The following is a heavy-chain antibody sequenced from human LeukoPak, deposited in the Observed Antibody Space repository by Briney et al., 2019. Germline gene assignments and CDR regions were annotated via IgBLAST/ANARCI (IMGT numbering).Heavy chain of an antibody. CDR3: AREPGYYRWYFDY. CDR1: GGSISSGGYC. J-gene: IGHJ4*02. V-gene: IGHV4-31*03. Sequence: PSQTLSLTCTVSGGSISSGGYCWSWIRQHPGKGLEWIGYIYYSGSTYYNPSLKSRVTISVDTSKNQFSLKLSSVTAADTAVYYCAREPGYYRWYFDYWGQGTLVTVSS. D-gene: IGHD3-9*01. CDR2: IYYSGST.